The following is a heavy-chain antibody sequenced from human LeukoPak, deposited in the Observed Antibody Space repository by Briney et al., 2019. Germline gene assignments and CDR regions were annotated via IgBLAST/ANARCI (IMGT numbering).Heavy chain of an antibody. V-gene: IGHV3-21*01. J-gene: IGHJ6*03. Sequence: GGSLRLSCAASGFTFSSYSMNWVRQAPGKGLEWVSSISSSSSYIYYADSVKGRFTISRDNAKNSLYLQMNSLRAEDTAVYYCASSYSYDSSGYLYGYYYYMDVWGKGTTVTVSS. D-gene: IGHD3-22*01. CDR1: GFTFSSYS. CDR3: ASSYSYDSSGYLYGYYYYMDV. CDR2: ISSSSSYI.